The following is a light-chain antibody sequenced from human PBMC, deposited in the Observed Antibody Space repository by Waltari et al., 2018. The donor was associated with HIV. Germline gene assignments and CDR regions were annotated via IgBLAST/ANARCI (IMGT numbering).Light chain of an antibody. J-gene: IGLJ3*02. Sequence: QSVLTQPPPASRNPGQRVTISCSGDSTHIGSHYVCWYQHFAGTATKPLIYTDKQRPSGVPDRFSGSKSGTSASLAISGLRSEDEADYYCAAWDDILRGWLFGGGTKLTVL. V-gene: IGLV1-47*01. CDR1: STHIGSHY. CDR3: AAWDDILRGWL. CDR2: TDK.